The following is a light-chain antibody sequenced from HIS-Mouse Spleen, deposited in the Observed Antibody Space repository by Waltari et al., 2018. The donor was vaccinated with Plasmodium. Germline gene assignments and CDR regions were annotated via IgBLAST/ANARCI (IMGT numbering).Light chain of an antibody. V-gene: IGLV2-8*01. CDR2: EVS. CDR3: SSYAGSNNLEV. Sequence: QSALTQPPSASGSPGQSVTISCTGTSSDVGGYNYVSWYQQHPGKAPKLMIYEVSKRPSGVPDRFSGSQSGNTASLTVSGLQAEDEADYYCSSYAGSNNLEVFGGGTKLTVL. J-gene: IGLJ2*01. CDR1: SSDVGGYNY.